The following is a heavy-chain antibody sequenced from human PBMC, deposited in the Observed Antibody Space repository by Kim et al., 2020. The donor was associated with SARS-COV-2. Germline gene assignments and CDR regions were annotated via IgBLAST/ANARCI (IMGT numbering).Heavy chain of an antibody. D-gene: IGHD3-9*01. CDR2: IKQDGSEK. CDR1: GFTFSSYW. Sequence: GGSLRLSCAASGFTFSSYWMSWVRQAPGKGLEWVANIKQDGSEKYYVDSVKGRFTISRDNAKNSLYLQMNSLRAEDTAVYYCARENYDILTGYYYYYGMDVWGQGTTVTVSS. J-gene: IGHJ6*02. CDR3: ARENYDILTGYYYYYGMDV. V-gene: IGHV3-7*01.